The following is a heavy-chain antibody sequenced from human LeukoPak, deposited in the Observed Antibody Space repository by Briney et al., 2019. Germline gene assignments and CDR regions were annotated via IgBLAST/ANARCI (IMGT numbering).Heavy chain of an antibody. J-gene: IGHJ4*02. V-gene: IGHV3-48*03. Sequence: TGGSLRLSCAASGFIFSSYEMNWVRQAPGKGLEWVSYISSGGTTLYYADSVKGRFTISRDNVKNSLYLQMNSLSAEDTGVYYCARVKGSGWYEVDYWGQGTLVTVSS. CDR2: ISSGGTTL. CDR3: ARVKGSGWYEVDY. D-gene: IGHD6-19*01. CDR1: GFIFSSYE.